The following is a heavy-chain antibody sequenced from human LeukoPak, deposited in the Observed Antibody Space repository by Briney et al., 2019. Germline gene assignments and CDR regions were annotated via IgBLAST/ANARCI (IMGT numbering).Heavy chain of an antibody. CDR1: GYTFTSYG. CDR3: ARVGSWLPDY. Sequence: GASVKVSCKASGYTFTSYGISWVRQAPGQGLEWMGWIGTYNGNTHYAQKLQGRLTMSTETSTSTAYMELRSLRADDTAVYYCARVGSWLPDYWGQGTLVTVSS. CDR2: IGTYNGNT. D-gene: IGHD3-10*01. J-gene: IGHJ4*02. V-gene: IGHV1-18*01.